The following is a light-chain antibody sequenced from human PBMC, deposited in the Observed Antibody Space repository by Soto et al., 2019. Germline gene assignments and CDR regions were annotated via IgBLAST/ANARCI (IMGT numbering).Light chain of an antibody. J-gene: IGKJ1*01. Sequence: EIVLTQSPGTLSLSPGERATLSCRASQSVSSSYLAWYQQKPGQAPRLLIYGASSRATGIPDRFSGSASGKDSTLTISRLEPEDFAVYYCQQYGSSPRTFGQGTKVEIK. CDR1: QSVSSSY. V-gene: IGKV3-20*01. CDR3: QQYGSSPRT. CDR2: GAS.